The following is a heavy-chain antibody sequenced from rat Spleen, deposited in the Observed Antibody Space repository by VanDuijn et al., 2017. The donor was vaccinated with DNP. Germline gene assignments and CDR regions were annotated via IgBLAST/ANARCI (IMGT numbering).Heavy chain of an antibody. J-gene: IGHJ4*01. CDR3: ARELPGQNVREA. V-gene: IGHV3-1*01. CDR1: GYSITSNY. Sequence: EVQLQESGPGLVKPSQSLSLTCSVTGYSITSNYWGWIRKFPGNKMEWMGYISYSGSTSYNPSLKSRISITRDTSKNQFFLQLNSVTTEETATYYCARELPGQNVREAWGQGASVTVSS. CDR2: ISYSGST. D-gene: IGHD1-4*01.